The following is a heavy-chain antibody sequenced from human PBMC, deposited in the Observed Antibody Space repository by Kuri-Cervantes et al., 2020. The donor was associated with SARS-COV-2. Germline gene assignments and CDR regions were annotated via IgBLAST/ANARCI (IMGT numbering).Heavy chain of an antibody. J-gene: IGHJ6*02. Sequence: GESLKISCAASGFTFSSYGMHWVRQAPGKGLEWVAVISYDGSNKYYADSVKGRFTISRGNSKNTLYLQMNSLRAEDTAVYYCAKDRIGVFGVEYYYGMDVWGQGTTVTVSS. D-gene: IGHD3-3*01. V-gene: IGHV3-30*18. CDR1: GFTFSSYG. CDR2: ISYDGSNK. CDR3: AKDRIGVFGVEYYYGMDV.